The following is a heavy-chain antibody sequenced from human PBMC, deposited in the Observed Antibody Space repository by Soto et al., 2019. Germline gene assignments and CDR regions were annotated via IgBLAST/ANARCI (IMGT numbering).Heavy chain of an antibody. D-gene: IGHD4-4*01. V-gene: IGHV1-69*12. J-gene: IGHJ4*02. CDR1: GGTFSSYA. CDR2: IIPIFGTA. CDR3: ARQDYSVIGYYFDY. Sequence: QVQLVQSGAEVKKPGSSVKVSCKASGGTFSSYAISWVRQAPGQGLEGMGGIIPIFGTANYAQKCQGRVTITADESTSTAYMELSSLRSEDTAVYYCARQDYSVIGYYFDYWGQGTLVTVSS.